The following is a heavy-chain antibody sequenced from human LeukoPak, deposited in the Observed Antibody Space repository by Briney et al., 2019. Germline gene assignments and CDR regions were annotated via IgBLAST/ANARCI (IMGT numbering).Heavy chain of an antibody. J-gene: IGHJ4*02. V-gene: IGHV3-23*01. CDR3: ARGFYTPDY. CDR1: GFTFSTYV. Sequence: GGSLRLSCAASGFTFSTYVMSWVRQAPGKALEWVSSISGSGGNTYYADSVKGRFTISRDNAKSSLYLEMNSLRAEDTAMYYCARGFYTPDYWGQGTLVTVSS. CDR2: ISGSGGNT.